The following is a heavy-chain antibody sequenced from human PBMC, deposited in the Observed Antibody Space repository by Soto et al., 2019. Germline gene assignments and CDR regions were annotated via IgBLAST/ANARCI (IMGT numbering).Heavy chain of an antibody. CDR2: ISSGSTTI. CDR3: ARVRRNDASDYYGMEV. Sequence: GWSLRLSCAASGFSCSTSTMNLVRQAPGKGLEWVSYISSGSTTIYYADSVKGRFTISRDNGKNSLYLQMNSLRDEDTAVYYCARVRRNDASDYYGMEVWCKGTNVTLSS. J-gene: IGHJ6*04. V-gene: IGHV3-48*02. CDR1: GFSCSTST. D-gene: IGHD1-1*01.